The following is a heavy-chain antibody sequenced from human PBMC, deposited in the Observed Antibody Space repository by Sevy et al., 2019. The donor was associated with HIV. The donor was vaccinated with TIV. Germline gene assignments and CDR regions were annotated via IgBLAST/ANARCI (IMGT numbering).Heavy chain of an antibody. D-gene: IGHD1-1*01. CDR2: IKQDGREK. Sequence: GGSLRLSCAASGFTFSRYCMSWVRQAPGKGLEWVANIKQDGREKYYVDSVKGRFTMSRDTAKNSLYLKMNSLRAEDRAVYYCADYNWEFDYWGQGTLVTVSS. CDR1: GFTFSRYC. J-gene: IGHJ4*02. V-gene: IGHV3-7*03. CDR3: ADYNWEFDY.